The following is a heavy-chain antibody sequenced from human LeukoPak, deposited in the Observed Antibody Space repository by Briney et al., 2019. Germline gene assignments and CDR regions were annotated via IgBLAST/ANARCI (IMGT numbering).Heavy chain of an antibody. D-gene: IGHD6-19*01. V-gene: IGHV1-18*01. Sequence: ASVKVSCKASGYTFTSYGISWVRQAPGQGLEWMGWISAYNGNTNYAQKLQGRVTMTTDTSTSTAYMELRSLRSDDTAVYYCAGHGYSSGWYEGYFDYWGQGTLVTVSS. CDR2: ISAYNGNT. CDR3: AGHGYSSGWYEGYFDY. CDR1: GYTFTSYG. J-gene: IGHJ4*02.